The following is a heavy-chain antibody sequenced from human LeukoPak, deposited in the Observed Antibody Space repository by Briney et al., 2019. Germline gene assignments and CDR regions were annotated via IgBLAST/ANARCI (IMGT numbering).Heavy chain of an antibody. V-gene: IGHV4-59*01. CDR2: IYYSGST. D-gene: IGHD6-13*01. Sequence: SETLSLTCTVSGGSISSYYWSWIRQPPGKGLKWIGYIYYSGSTNYNPSLKSRVTISVDTSKNQFSLKLSSVTAADTAVYYCARGSRIAAAGTHFDYWGQGTLVTVSS. CDR3: ARGSRIAAAGTHFDY. J-gene: IGHJ4*02. CDR1: GGSISSYY.